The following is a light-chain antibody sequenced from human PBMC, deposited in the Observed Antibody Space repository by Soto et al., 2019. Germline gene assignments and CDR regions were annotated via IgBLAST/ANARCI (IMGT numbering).Light chain of an antibody. J-gene: IGKJ4*01. Sequence: EIVMTQSPATLSLSPGERATLSCRASQNIRDKLAWYQQKPGQSPWLLVYGASSRATGVPARFSGSGSGMDFTLTISSLQVEDFAVYYCQQYESWPLTFGGGTKVEIK. CDR3: QQYESWPLT. V-gene: IGKV3-15*01. CDR2: GAS. CDR1: QNIRDK.